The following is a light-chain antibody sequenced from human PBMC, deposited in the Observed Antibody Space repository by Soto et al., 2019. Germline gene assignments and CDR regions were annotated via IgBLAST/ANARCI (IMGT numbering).Light chain of an antibody. CDR2: DNS. CDR3: QSYDSSLSGWV. J-gene: IGLJ3*02. V-gene: IGLV1-40*01. CDR1: TGYG. Sequence: QSVLTQPPSVSGAPGQRVTISCTGSTGYGVLWYQQFPGAAPKLLIHDNSIRPSGVPDRFSGSKSGTSASLAITGLQAEDEADYYCQSYDSSLSGWVFGGGTKLTVL.